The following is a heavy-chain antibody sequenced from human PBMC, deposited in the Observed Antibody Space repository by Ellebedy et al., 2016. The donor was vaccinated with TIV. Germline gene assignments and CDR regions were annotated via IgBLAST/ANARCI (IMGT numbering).Heavy chain of an antibody. V-gene: IGHV3-48*02. CDR3: ARDGNSVGGTYWYFDL. CDR2: ISSGITTT. CDR1: GFTFSSYS. D-gene: IGHD1-26*01. J-gene: IGHJ2*01. Sequence: GGSLRLSCAATGFTFSSYSMNWVRQAPGKGLEWVSYISSGITTTYCADSVKGRFTISRDNAKNSLYLQMNSLRDEDTAVYYCARDGNSVGGTYWYFDLWGRGTLVTVSA.